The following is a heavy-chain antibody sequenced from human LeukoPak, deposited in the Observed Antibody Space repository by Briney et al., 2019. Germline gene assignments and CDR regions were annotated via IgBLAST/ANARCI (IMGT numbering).Heavy chain of an antibody. CDR2: INHSGST. CDR1: GGSFSGYY. J-gene: IGHJ4*02. CDR3: ARGSDTAAGLY. V-gene: IGHV4-34*01. Sequence: SETLSLTCAVYGGSFSGYYWSWIRQPPGKGLERIVEINHSGSTNYNPSLKSRVSISVDSSKNQFSLKVSSVTAADTAVYYCARGSDTAAGLYWGQGTLVTVSS. D-gene: IGHD6-13*01.